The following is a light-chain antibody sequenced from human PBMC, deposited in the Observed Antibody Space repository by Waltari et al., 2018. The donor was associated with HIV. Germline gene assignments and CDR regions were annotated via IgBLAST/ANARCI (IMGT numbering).Light chain of an antibody. CDR3: SSYACSNNFYVV. J-gene: IGLJ2*01. CDR1: SSDVGGYNY. Sequence: QSALTQPPSASGSPGQSVTISCTGTSSDVGGYNYVSWYQQHPGKAPIPMIYEVSTRRAGFPDRCSGSKSGNTASLTVSGLQAEDEADYYCSSYACSNNFYVVFGGGTKLTVL. CDR2: EVS. V-gene: IGLV2-8*01.